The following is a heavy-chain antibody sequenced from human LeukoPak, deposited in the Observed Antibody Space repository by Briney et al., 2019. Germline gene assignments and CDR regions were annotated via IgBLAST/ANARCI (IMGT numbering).Heavy chain of an antibody. D-gene: IGHD6-13*01. V-gene: IGHV1-8*01. CDR2: MNPNSGNT. Sequence: ASVKVSCKASGYTFTSYDINWVRQATGQGLEWMGWMNPNSGNTGYAQKFQGRVTMTRNTSISTAYMELSSLRSEDTAVYYCARDLPYSSSWYVSYYYYYGMDLWGQGTTVTVSS. CDR1: GYTFTSYD. J-gene: IGHJ6*02. CDR3: ARDLPYSSSWYVSYYYYYGMDL.